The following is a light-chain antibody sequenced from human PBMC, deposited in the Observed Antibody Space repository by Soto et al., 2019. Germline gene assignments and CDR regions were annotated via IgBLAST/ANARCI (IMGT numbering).Light chain of an antibody. CDR1: QSIGSW. CDR3: QQYNDFQYT. V-gene: IGKV1-5*03. CDR2: NAT. J-gene: IGKJ2*01. Sequence: DIQMTQSPSTLSASVGDGVTITCRASQSIGSWLAWYQQKPGKSPKLLLYNATNLQSGVPSRFSGSGSGTDVSLTISSLQPVGSATYYCQQYNDFQYTFGQGTKLEI.